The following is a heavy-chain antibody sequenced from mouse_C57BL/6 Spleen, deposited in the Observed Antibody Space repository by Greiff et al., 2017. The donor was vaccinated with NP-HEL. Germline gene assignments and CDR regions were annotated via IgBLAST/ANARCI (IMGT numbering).Heavy chain of an antibody. CDR2: IDPSDSYT. V-gene: IGHV1-69*01. CDR1: GYTFTSYW. CDR3: ARSSITTVYAMDY. J-gene: IGHJ4*01. D-gene: IGHD1-1*01. Sequence: QVQLQQPGAELVMPGASVKLSCKASGYTFTSYWMHWVKQRPGQGLEWIGEIDPSDSYTNYNQKFKGKSTLTVDKSSSTAYMQLISLTSEDSAVYYCARSSITTVYAMDYWGQGTSVTVSS.